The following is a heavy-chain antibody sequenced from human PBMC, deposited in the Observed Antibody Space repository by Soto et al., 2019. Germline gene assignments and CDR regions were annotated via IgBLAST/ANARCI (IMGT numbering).Heavy chain of an antibody. CDR1: GGSLSGYY. V-gene: IGHV4-59*12. Sequence: SETLSLTCAVYGGSLSGYYWSWIRQPPGKGLEWIGCIYYSGSTNYNPSLKSRVTISVDRSKNQFSLKLNSVTAADTAVYYCARVPDVWGQGTTVTVSS. J-gene: IGHJ6*02. CDR3: ARVPDV. CDR2: IYYSGST.